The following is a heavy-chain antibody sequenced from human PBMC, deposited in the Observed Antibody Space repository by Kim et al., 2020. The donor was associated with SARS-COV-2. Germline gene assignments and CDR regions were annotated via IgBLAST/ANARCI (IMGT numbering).Heavy chain of an antibody. Sequence: ASVKVSCKASGYTFTSYAMHWVRQAPGQRLEWMGWINAGNGNTKYSQKFQGRVTITRDTSASTAYMELSSLRSDDTAVYYCASHAYDILTGYLDYWGQGTLVSVST. J-gene: IGHJ4*02. D-gene: IGHD3-9*01. V-gene: IGHV1-3*01. CDR3: ASHAYDILTGYLDY. CDR2: INAGNGNT. CDR1: GYTFTSYA.